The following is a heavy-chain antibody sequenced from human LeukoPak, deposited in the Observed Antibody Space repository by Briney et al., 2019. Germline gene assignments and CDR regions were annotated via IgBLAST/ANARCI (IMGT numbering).Heavy chain of an antibody. J-gene: IGHJ4*02. V-gene: IGHV3-74*01. CDR3: CSYDSSGSQTDY. D-gene: IGHD3-22*01. Sequence: GGSLTLPCAAWIYTLKSYCEQGLRQAPGKGLVWVSRINSDGSSTNYADSVKGRFTISRDNAKNTLYLQTNSLRAEDKGVYYCCSYDSSGSQTDYWGRGTLVTVSS. CDR1: IYTLKSYC. CDR2: INSDGSST.